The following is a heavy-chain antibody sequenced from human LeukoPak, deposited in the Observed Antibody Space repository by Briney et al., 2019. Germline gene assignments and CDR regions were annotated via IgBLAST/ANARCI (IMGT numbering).Heavy chain of an antibody. Sequence: GGSLRLSCAASGFTFSGYAMSWVRQAPGKGLEWVSAISGSGGSTYYADSVKGRFTISRDNSKNTLYLQMNSLRAEDTAVYYCAKADHYYDILTGYASWDYWGQGTLVTVSS. CDR1: GFTFSGYA. V-gene: IGHV3-23*01. CDR3: AKADHYYDILTGYASWDY. D-gene: IGHD3-9*01. J-gene: IGHJ4*02. CDR2: ISGSGGST.